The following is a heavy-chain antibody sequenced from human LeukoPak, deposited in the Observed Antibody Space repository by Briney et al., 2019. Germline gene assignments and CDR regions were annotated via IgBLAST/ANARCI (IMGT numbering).Heavy chain of an antibody. J-gene: IGHJ6*03. CDR3: ARGPLTMVRGVSYYYYYYMDV. D-gene: IGHD3-10*01. CDR2: IVVGSGNT. CDR1: GFTFTSSA. Sequence: GASVKVSCKASGFTFTSSAMQWVRQARGQRLEWIGWIVVGSGNTNYAQKFQERVTITRDMSTSTAYMELSSLRSEDTAVYYCARGPLTMVRGVSYYYYYYMDVWGKGTTVTISS. V-gene: IGHV1-58*02.